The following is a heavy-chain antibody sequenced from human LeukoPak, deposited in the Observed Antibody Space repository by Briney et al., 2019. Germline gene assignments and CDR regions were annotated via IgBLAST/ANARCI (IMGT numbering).Heavy chain of an antibody. Sequence: PSETLSLTCTVSGGSISSSSYYWGWIRQPPGKGLEWIGSIYYSGSTYYNPSLKSRVTISVDTSRNQLSLKLSSVTAADTALYYCARVAYSSGSYYFDYWGQGTLVTVSS. J-gene: IGHJ4*02. CDR2: IYYSGST. CDR1: GGSISSSSYY. CDR3: ARVAYSSGSYYFDY. D-gene: IGHD6-19*01. V-gene: IGHV4-39*07.